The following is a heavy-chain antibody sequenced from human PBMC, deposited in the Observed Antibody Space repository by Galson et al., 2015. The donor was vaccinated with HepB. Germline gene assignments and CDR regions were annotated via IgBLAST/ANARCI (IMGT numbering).Heavy chain of an antibody. CDR1: GFSLSTSGVG. CDR3: AHRRGAYYHGSGRGGYFDY. D-gene: IGHD3-10*01. V-gene: IGHV2-5*02. J-gene: IGHJ4*02. CDR2: IYWDDDK. Sequence: PALVKPTQTLTLTCTFSGFSLSTSGVGVGWIRQPPGKALEWLALIYWDDDKRYSPSLKSRLTITKDTSKNQVVLTMTNMDPVDTATYYCAHRRGAYYHGSGRGGYFDYWGQGTLVTVSS.